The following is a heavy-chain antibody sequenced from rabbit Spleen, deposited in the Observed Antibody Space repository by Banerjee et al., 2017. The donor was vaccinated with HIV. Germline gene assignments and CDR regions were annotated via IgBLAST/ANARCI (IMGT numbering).Heavy chain of an antibody. V-gene: IGHV1S40*01. D-gene: IGHD8-1*01. J-gene: IGHJ6*01. Sequence: QSLEESGGDLVKPGASLTLTCTASGFSFSSSDYMCWVRQAPGKGLEWISCIAGSSSDFTYFATWAKGRFTCSKTSSTTVTLQMTSLTVADTATYFCARDTGSSFSSYGMDLWGQGTLVTVS. CDR2: IAGSSSDFT. CDR3: ARDTGSSFSSYGMDL. CDR1: GFSFSSSDY.